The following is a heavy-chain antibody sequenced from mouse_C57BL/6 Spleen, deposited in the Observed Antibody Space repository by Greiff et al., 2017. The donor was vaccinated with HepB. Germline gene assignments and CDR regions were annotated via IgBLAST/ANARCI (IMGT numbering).Heavy chain of an antibody. CDR1: GYTFTSYW. D-gene: IGHD3-2*02. V-gene: IGHV1-69*01. J-gene: IGHJ4*01. CDR3: ARSETAQAPYAMDY. Sequence: QVQLQQPGAELVMPGASVKLSCKASGYTFTSYWMHWVKQRPGQGLEWIGEIDPSDSYTNYNQKFKGKSTLTVDKSSSTAYMQLSSLTSADSAVYYCARSETAQAPYAMDYWGQGTSVTVSS. CDR2: IDPSDSYT.